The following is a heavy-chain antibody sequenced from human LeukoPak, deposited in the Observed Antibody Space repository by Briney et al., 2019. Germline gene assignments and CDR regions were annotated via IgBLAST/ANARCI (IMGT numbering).Heavy chain of an antibody. V-gene: IGHV4-59*01. J-gene: IGHJ4*02. Sequence: SETLSLTCTVSGGSISTYYWSWIRQPPGKGLEWIGYIYYSGSTNYNPSLKSRVTISVDTSKNQFSLKLSSVTAADTAVYYCARVVQDTTIPLTFDYWGQGTLVTVSS. CDR2: IYYSGST. CDR3: ARVVQDTTIPLTFDY. CDR1: GGSISTYY. D-gene: IGHD5-18*01.